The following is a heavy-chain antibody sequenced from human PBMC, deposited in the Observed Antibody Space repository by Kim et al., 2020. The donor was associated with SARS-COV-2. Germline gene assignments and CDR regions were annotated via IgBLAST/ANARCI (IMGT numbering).Heavy chain of an antibody. CDR1: GGSISSYY. CDR2: IYYSGST. CDR3: ARGMYSSSWYVTSWFDP. D-gene: IGHD6-13*01. J-gene: IGHJ5*02. V-gene: IGHV4-59*01. Sequence: SETLSLTCTVSGGSISSYYWSWIRQPPGKGLEWIGYIYYSGSTNYNPSLKSRVTISVDTSKNQFSLKLSSVTAADTAVYYCARGMYSSSWYVTSWFDPWGQGTLVTVSS.